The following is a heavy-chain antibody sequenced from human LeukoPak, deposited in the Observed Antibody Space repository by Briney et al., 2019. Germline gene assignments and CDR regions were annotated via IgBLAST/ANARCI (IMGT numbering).Heavy chain of an antibody. CDR3: TIRDYYDSSGYSFPRSFDY. CDR2: IRSKANSYAT. J-gene: IGHJ4*02. D-gene: IGHD3-22*01. Sequence: GGSLRLSCAASGFTFSGSAMHWVRQASGKGLEWVGRIRSKANSYATAYAASVKGRFTTSRDDSKNTAYLQMNSLKTEDTAVYYCTIRDYYDSSGYSFPRSFDYWGQGTLVTVSS. CDR1: GFTFSGSA. V-gene: IGHV3-73*01.